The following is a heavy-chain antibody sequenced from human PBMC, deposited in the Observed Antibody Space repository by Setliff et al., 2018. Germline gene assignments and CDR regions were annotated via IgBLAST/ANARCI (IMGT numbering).Heavy chain of an antibody. Sequence: SVKVSCKASGGTFSSYGISWVRQAPGQGLEWMGGTIPMFGTTNYAQKFQGRVRIITDESTSTAYMELSSLRSEDTAVYYCARVRDCSGGICHRGFHHYMDVWGKGTTVTVSS. V-gene: IGHV1-69*05. CDR1: GGTFSSYG. J-gene: IGHJ6*03. CDR2: TIPMFGTT. D-gene: IGHD2-15*01. CDR3: ARVRDCSGGICHRGFHHYMDV.